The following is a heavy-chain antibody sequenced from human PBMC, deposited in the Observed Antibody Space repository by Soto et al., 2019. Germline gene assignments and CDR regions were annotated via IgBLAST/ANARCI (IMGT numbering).Heavy chain of an antibody. J-gene: IGHJ4*02. V-gene: IGHV4-4*02. Sequence: SETLSLTCAVSGGSISSSNWWSWVRQPPGKGLEWIGEIYHSGSTNYNPSLKSRVTISVDKSKNQFSLKLSSVTAADTAVYYCARDRRGYSYGAHDYWGQGTLVTVSS. CDR2: IYHSGST. CDR1: GGSISSSNW. CDR3: ARDRRGYSYGAHDY. D-gene: IGHD5-18*01.